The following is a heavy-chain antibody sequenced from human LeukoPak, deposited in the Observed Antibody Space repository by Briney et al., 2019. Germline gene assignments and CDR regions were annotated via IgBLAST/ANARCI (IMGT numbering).Heavy chain of an antibody. CDR1: GYTFTGYY. CDR3: ARGAREGMIVVVISHHFDY. Sequence: ASVKVSFKSSGYTFTGYYLHWVRQATGQGLEWMGWINPNSGGTNYAQKFQGRVTMTSDTSINTAYMELRRLRSDDTAVYFCARGAREGMIVVVISHHFDYWGQGTLVTVSS. D-gene: IGHD3-22*01. CDR2: INPNSGGT. V-gene: IGHV1-2*02. J-gene: IGHJ4*02.